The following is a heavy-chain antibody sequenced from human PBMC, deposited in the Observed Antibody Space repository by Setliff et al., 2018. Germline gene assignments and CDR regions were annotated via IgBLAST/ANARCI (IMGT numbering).Heavy chain of an antibody. CDR1: GDTFSTYA. V-gene: IGHV1-69*06. CDR3: ARGVAGASPNYYYMDA. CDR2: IIPLLETT. J-gene: IGHJ6*03. Sequence: SVKVSCKASGDTFSTYALSWVRQAPGQGLEWMGGIIPLLETTKYAQKFQGRVTITADKSTSTGYMELSSLKSDDTAMYFWARGVAGASPNYYYMDAWGRGTTVTVSS. D-gene: IGHD6-19*01.